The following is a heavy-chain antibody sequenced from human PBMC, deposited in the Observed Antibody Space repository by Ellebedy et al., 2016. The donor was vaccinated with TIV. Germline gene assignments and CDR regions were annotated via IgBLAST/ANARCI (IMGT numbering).Heavy chain of an antibody. J-gene: IGHJ6*02. V-gene: IGHV1-46*01. Sequence: ASVKVSCKASGYTFTSYYMHWVRQAPGQGLEWMGIINPSGGSTSYAQKFQGRVTITADKSTSTAYMELSSLRSEDTAVYYCARGHCSGGSCFPDYGMDVWGQGTTVTVSS. CDR3: ARGHCSGGSCFPDYGMDV. D-gene: IGHD2-15*01. CDR2: INPSGGST. CDR1: GYTFTSYY.